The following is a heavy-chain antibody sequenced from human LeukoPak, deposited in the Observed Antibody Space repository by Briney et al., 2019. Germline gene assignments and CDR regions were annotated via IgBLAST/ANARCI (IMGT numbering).Heavy chain of an antibody. V-gene: IGHV3-30-3*01. CDR2: ISYDGSNK. CDR3: WALRRYYDFWSGSFDY. D-gene: IGHD3-3*01. Sequence: RPGGSLRLSCAASGFTFSSYAMHWVRQAPGKELEWVAVISYDGSNKYYADSVKGRFTISRDNSKNTLYLQMNSLRAEDTAVYYCWALRRYYDFWSGSFDYWGQGTLVTVSS. CDR1: GFTFSSYA. J-gene: IGHJ4*02.